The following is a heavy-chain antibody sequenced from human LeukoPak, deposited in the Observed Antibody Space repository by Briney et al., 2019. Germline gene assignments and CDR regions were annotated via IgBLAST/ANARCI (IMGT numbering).Heavy chain of an antibody. J-gene: IGHJ5*02. CDR3: ARGHGYNYGS. V-gene: IGHV3-74*01. CDR2: INSDGRST. Sequence: GGSLRLSCAASGFTFSSYEMNWVRQAPGKGLVWVSRINSDGRSTNYADSVKGRFSISRDNAENTLYLQMNSLRVEDTAVYYCARGHGYNYGSWGQGTLVTVSS. D-gene: IGHD5-18*01. CDR1: GFTFSSYE.